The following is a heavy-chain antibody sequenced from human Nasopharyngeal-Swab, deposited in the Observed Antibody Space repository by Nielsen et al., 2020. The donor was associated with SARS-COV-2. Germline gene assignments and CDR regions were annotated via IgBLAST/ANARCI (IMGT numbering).Heavy chain of an antibody. D-gene: IGHD5-24*01. CDR2: IIPILGIA. J-gene: IGHJ6*02. V-gene: IGHV1-69*10. CDR3: ARDQEVVATTVYYYGMDV. CDR1: GGTFSSYA. Sequence: SVKVSCKASGGTFSSYAISWVRQAPGQRLEWMGGIIPILGIANYAQKFQGRVTITADKSTSTAYMELSSLRSEDTAVYYCARDQEVVATTVYYYGMDVWGQGTTVTVSS.